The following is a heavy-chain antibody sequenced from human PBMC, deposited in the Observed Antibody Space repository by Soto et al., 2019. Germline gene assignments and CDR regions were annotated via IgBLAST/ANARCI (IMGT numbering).Heavy chain of an antibody. CDR1: GDSVSSNSAA. Sequence: SQTLSLTCDISGDSVSSNSAAWNWIRQSPSRGLEWLGRTSYRSKWYNDYAVSVKSRITINPDTSKNQFSLQLNSLTPEDTALYYCARDGEYQLLGWGMDVWGQGTTVTVSS. V-gene: IGHV6-1*01. D-gene: IGHD2-2*01. CDR3: ARDGEYQLLGWGMDV. CDR2: TSYRSKWYN. J-gene: IGHJ6*02.